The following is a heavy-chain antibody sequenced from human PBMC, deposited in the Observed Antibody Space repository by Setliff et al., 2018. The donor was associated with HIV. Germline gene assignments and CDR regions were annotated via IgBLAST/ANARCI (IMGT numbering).Heavy chain of an antibody. D-gene: IGHD3-22*01. CDR2: IYYSGST. CDR3: ARDRRNTYYYESSGYSGAFDI. CDR1: GGSISSGGYY. V-gene: IGHV4-31*03. J-gene: IGHJ3*02. Sequence: LSETLSLTCTVSGGSISSGGYYWSWIRQHPGKGLEWIGFIYYSGSTYYNPSLKSRVTISVDTSENQFSLKLSSVTAADTAVYYCARDRRNTYYYESSGYSGAFDIWGQGTMVTVSS.